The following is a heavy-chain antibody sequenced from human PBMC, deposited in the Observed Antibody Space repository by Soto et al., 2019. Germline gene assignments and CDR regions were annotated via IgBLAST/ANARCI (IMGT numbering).Heavy chain of an antibody. J-gene: IGHJ4*02. V-gene: IGHV4-34*01. Sequence: SETLSLTCAVYGGSFSGYYWSWIRQPPGKGLEWIGEINHSGSTNYNPSLKSRVTISVDTSKNQFSLKLSSVTAADTAVYYCARAARSTSIDYWGKRTLVTVSS. CDR2: INHSGST. CDR3: ARAARSTSIDY. CDR1: GGSFSGYY. D-gene: IGHD2-2*01.